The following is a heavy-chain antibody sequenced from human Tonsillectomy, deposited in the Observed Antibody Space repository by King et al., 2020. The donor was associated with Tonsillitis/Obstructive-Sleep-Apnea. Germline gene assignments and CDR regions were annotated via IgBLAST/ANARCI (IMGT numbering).Heavy chain of an antibody. CDR1: GYTFTSYG. Sequence: QVQLVESGAEVKKPGASVKVSCKASGYTFTSYGISWVRQAPGQGLEWMGWISGYNGNTNYAQKLPGRVTMTTDTSTSTVYMELRSLRSDDTAVYYCARAYGSSGYYYFDYWGQGTLVTVSS. V-gene: IGHV1-18*01. J-gene: IGHJ4*02. D-gene: IGHD3-22*01. CDR3: ARAYGSSGYYYFDY. CDR2: ISGYNGNT.